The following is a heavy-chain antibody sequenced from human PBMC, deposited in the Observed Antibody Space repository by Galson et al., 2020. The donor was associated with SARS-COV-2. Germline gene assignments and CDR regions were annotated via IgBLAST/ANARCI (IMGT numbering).Heavy chain of an antibody. CDR2: ISITGGST. CDR1: GFPFSSYA. CDR3: AKGGGSFHC. Sequence: GGSLRLSCAASGFPFSSYAMSWVRQAPGKGLEWVSAISITGGSTYYADSVKGRFTISRDNSKNTLYLQMDSLRAEDTAVYYCAKGGGSFHCRGQGTLVTVSS. J-gene: IGHJ4*02. D-gene: IGHD3-16*01. V-gene: IGHV3-23*01.